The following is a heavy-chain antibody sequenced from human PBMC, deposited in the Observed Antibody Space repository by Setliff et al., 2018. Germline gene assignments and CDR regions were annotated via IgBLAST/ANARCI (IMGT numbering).Heavy chain of an antibody. CDR1: GFPFSSYW. J-gene: IGHJ6*04. CDR3: ARGIVVVPAALDV. Sequence: GGSLRLSCAASGFPFSSYWIHWVRQAPGKGLEWVAVISYDGSNKYYADSVKGRFTISRDNSKNTLYLQMNSLRAEDTAVYYCARGIVVVPAALDVWGKGTTVTVSS. V-gene: IGHV3-30*14. CDR2: ISYDGSNK. D-gene: IGHD2-2*01.